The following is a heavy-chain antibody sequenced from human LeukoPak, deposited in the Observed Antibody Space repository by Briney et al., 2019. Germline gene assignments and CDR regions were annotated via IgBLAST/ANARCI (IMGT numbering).Heavy chain of an antibody. CDR2: IYYSGST. V-gene: IGHV4-59*08. J-gene: IGHJ4*02. Sequence: PSETLSLTRTVSGGSISSYYWSWIRQPPGKGLEWIGYIYYSGSTNYNPSLKSRVTISVDTSKNRFSLKLSSVTAADTAVYYCARTGGLAFDYWGQGTLVTVSS. CDR3: ARTGGLAFDY. CDR1: GGSISSYY.